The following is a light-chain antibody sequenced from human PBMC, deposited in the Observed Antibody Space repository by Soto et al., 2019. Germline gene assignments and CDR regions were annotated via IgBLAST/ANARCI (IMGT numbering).Light chain of an antibody. Sequence: DIQMTQSPSTLSSSLGAGVTITCRASETITISFAWYQQPPGTAPKVLIYDASTLESGVPSRFSGSGSGTEFTLTISSLQPADVATYDSQKYGSYPRTFGQGTKV. J-gene: IGKJ1*01. CDR3: QKYGSYPRT. CDR1: ETITIS. CDR2: DAS. V-gene: IGKV1-5*01.